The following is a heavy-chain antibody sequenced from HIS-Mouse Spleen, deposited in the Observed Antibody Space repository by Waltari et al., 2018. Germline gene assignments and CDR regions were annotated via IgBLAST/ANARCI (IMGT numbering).Heavy chain of an antibody. Sequence: QLQLQESGPGLVKPSETLSLTCTVSGGSISSSSYYWGWIRQPPGKGLALIGSIYYSGSTSYNPSLKRRVTIAVDPSKNPFSLKLSSGTAADTAVYYCAREIPYSSSWYDWYFDLWGRGTLVTVSS. V-gene: IGHV4-39*07. CDR2: IYYSGST. D-gene: IGHD6-13*01. CDR3: AREIPYSSSWYDWYFDL. CDR1: GGSISSSSYY. J-gene: IGHJ2*01.